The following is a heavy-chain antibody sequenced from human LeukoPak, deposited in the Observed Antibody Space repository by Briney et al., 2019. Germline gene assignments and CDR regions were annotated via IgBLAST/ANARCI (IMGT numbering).Heavy chain of an antibody. D-gene: IGHD6-19*01. V-gene: IGHV3-30*18. Sequence: GRSLRLSCAASGFTFSSYGMHWVRQAPGKGLEWVAVISYDGSNKYYADSVKGRFTISRDNSKNTLYLQMNSLRAEDTAVYYCANSYGQWLAEGDAFDIWGQGTMVTVSS. CDR1: GFTFSSYG. J-gene: IGHJ3*02. CDR2: ISYDGSNK. CDR3: ANSYGQWLAEGDAFDI.